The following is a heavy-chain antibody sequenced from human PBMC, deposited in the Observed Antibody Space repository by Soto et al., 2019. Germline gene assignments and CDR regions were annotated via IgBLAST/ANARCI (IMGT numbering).Heavy chain of an antibody. Sequence: QVQLVQSGAEVKKPGASVKVSCKASGYTFTSYDFNWVRQVTGQGLEWMGWMNPNSGNTGYAQKFQGRVTMTRNTSISTGYMELSSLRSDDTAVYFCARGPPNWGFDYWGQGTLVTVSS. CDR1: GYTFTSYD. D-gene: IGHD7-27*01. V-gene: IGHV1-8*01. J-gene: IGHJ4*02. CDR3: ARGPPNWGFDY. CDR2: MNPNSGNT.